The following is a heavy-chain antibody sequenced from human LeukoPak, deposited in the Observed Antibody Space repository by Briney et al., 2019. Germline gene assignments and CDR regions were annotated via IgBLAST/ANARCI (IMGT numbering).Heavy chain of an antibody. CDR1: GGSISSHY. Sequence: SETLSLTCTVSGGSISSHYWSWIRQPPGKGLEWIGYIYYSGGTNYNPSLKSRVTISVDTSKNQFSLKLSSVTAADTAVYYCARGALGWLQFPLDYWGQGTLVTVSS. CDR2: IYYSGGT. CDR3: ARGALGWLQFPLDY. J-gene: IGHJ4*02. D-gene: IGHD5-24*01. V-gene: IGHV4-59*11.